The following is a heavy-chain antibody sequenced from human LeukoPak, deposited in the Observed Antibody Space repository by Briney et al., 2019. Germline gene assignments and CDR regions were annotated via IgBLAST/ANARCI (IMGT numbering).Heavy chain of an antibody. CDR1: GYTFTIYY. Sequence: ASVKVSCKASGYTFTIYYMHWVRQAPGQGLEWLGIFNPSGDTTSYAQKFQGRVTMTRDTSASTVYMELSSLRSEDTAVYYCASVYKYGMDVWGQGTTVTVSS. CDR2: FNPSGDTT. V-gene: IGHV1-46*01. CDR3: ASVYKYGMDV. J-gene: IGHJ6*02.